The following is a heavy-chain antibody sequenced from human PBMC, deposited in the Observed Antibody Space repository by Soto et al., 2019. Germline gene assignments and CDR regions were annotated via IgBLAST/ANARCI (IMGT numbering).Heavy chain of an antibody. J-gene: IGHJ5*02. V-gene: IGHV3-74*01. CDR3: ASEGFGYPLLYSDCFDP. Sequence: PGGSLRLSCAAPGFRFSSYWMHWVRHSPGKGLVWVSRINSDGSSTRYADSVKGRFTISRDNAKNTVYLQMNSLKAEDTAAYYCASEGFGYPLLYSDCFDPWRQGTLVAVSS. CDR1: GFRFSSYW. D-gene: IGHD2-2*02. CDR2: INSDGSST.